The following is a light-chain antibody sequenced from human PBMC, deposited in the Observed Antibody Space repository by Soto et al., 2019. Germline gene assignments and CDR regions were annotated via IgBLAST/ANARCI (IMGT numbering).Light chain of an antibody. V-gene: IGKV3-20*01. Sequence: ELVLTQSPGTLSLSAGERATLSCEASQSVYSIHLAWYQQKPGHSPRLLIYGAVSRATGIPARFSGSASGTEFTLSISRLEPADSAVYYCQQYWFTPCTFGQGTKMEV. J-gene: IGKJ1*01. CDR2: GAV. CDR3: QQYWFTPCT. CDR1: QSVYSIH.